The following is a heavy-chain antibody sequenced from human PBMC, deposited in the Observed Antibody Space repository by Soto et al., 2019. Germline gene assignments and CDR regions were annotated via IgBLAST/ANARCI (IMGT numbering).Heavy chain of an antibody. D-gene: IGHD6-19*01. V-gene: IGHV3-48*03. J-gene: IGHJ4*02. Sequence: DVQLVESGGDLAQPGGSLRLSCAASGFSISDYKMNWVRQAPGKGLEWVSYISGSGSTVYDADSVKGRFTISSDNAKNSVFMQSHTLRVEDAAIYYCARNPSGQWVGPLYCDLWGQGTLVTVST. CDR2: ISGSGSTV. CDR3: ARNPSGQWVGPLYCDL. CDR1: GFSISDYK.